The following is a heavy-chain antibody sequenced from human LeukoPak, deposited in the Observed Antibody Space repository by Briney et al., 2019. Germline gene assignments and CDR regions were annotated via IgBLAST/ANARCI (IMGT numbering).Heavy chain of an antibody. Sequence: GGSLRLSCVVSGFDFSGFSMSWVRQAPGKGLEWVAIMDEYGSDIFYVESVKGRFIISRANARNSLYLQMNNLRAADTAVYYCARPRGCGSARCNNFDYWGQGTLVTVSS. V-gene: IGHV3-7*01. J-gene: IGHJ4*02. D-gene: IGHD2-2*01. CDR3: ARPRGCGSARCNNFDY. CDR2: MDEYGSDI. CDR1: GFDFSGFS.